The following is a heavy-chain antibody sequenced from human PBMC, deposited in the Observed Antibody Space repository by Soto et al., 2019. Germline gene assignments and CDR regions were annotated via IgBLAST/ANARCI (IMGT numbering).Heavy chain of an antibody. D-gene: IGHD6-19*01. V-gene: IGHV3-48*03. CDR1: GFTFSSYE. CDR2: ISSSGSTI. CDR3: ARGFSGYSSGWYGIADY. J-gene: IGHJ4*02. Sequence: EVQLVESGGGLVQPGGSLRLSCAASGFTFSSYEMNWVRQAPGKGLEWVSYISSSGSTIYYADSVKGRFTISRDNAKNSLYLQMNSLRAEDTAVYYCARGFSGYSSGWYGIADYWGQGTLVTVSS.